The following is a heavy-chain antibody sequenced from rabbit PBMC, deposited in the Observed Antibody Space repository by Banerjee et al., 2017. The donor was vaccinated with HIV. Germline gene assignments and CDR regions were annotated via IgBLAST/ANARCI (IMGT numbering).Heavy chain of an antibody. Sequence: QEQLEESGGGLVKPEGSLALSCKASGFDFSSYYMSWVRQAPGKGLEWIGYIDPVFGSTYYASWVNGRFTISKTSSTTMTLQMTSLTAADTATYFCARDLAAVTGWNFGLWGPGTLVTVS. CDR2: IDPVFGST. V-gene: IGHV1S45*01. D-gene: IGHD7-1*01. CDR3: ARDLAAVTGWNFGL. J-gene: IGHJ4*01. CDR1: GFDFSSYYM.